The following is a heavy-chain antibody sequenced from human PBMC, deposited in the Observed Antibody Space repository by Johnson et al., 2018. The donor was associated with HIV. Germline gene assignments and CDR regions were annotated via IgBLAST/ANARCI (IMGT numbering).Heavy chain of an antibody. CDR1: GFTVSSYY. V-gene: IGHV3-66*01. J-gene: IGHJ3*02. Sequence: VQLVESGGGLVQPGGSLRLSCAASGFTVSSYYMTWVRQAPGKGLEWVSVLFSGGTTYYADSVNGRFTISRDNSKNTLFLQMNSLRADDTALYYCARACRDGYTCDAFDIWGQGTMVTVSS. CDR3: ARACRDGYTCDAFDI. CDR2: LFSGGTT. D-gene: IGHD5-24*01.